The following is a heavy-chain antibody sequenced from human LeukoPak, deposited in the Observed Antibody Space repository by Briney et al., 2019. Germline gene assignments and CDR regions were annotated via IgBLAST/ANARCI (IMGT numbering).Heavy chain of an antibody. V-gene: IGHV3-23*01. D-gene: IGHD3-22*01. CDR1: GFIFISYA. CDR3: AKDIGLYYYDSSVTLDV. CDR2: ISGSAGST. Sequence: GGSLRLSYAASGFIFISYAMSWVRQAPGKGLEWVSGISGSAGSTYYADSVKGRFTISRDNSKNTLYLQMNSLRAEDTAVYYCAKDIGLYYYDSSVTLDVWGQGTTVTVSS. J-gene: IGHJ6*02.